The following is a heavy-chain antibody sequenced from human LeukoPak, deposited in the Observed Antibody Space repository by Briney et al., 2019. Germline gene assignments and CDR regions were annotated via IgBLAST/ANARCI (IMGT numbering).Heavy chain of an antibody. J-gene: IGHJ6*03. Sequence: GGSLRLSCAASGFTFSNAGMSWVRQAPGKGLEWVGRIKSKTDGGTRDYAAPVKGRFTISREDSKNTLYLQMNSLKTEDTAVYYCTTYVGAYSNWGDYYYYYMDVWGKGTTVTVSS. CDR1: GFTFSNAG. CDR3: TTYVGAYSNWGDYYYYYMDV. D-gene: IGHD4-11*01. V-gene: IGHV3-15*01. CDR2: IKSKTDGGTR.